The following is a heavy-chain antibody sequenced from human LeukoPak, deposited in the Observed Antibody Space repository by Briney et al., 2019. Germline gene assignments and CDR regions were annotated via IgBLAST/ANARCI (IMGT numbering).Heavy chain of an antibody. Sequence: ASVKDSCKASGYTFTSYAMHWVRQAPGQRLEWMGWINAGNGNTKYSQKFQGRVTITRDTSASTAYMELSSLRSEDTAVYYCARDLGGYAFDIWGQGTMVTVSS. D-gene: IGHD4-23*01. J-gene: IGHJ3*02. V-gene: IGHV1-3*01. CDR1: GYTFTSYA. CDR2: INAGNGNT. CDR3: ARDLGGYAFDI.